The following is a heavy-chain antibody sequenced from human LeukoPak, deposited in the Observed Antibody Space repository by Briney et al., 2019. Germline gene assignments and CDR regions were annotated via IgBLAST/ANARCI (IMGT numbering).Heavy chain of an antibody. CDR2: SSHSGNT. V-gene: IGHV4-31*11. D-gene: IGHD2-8*01. Sequence: SQTLSLTCAVFGGSITSGCYYWTWIRQHPGEGLEWIGYSSHSGNTYYNPSLRSRLTISIDTSRKQFSLQLTSVTAADTAVYYCARYYCTNSYCPGVDYWGRGTLVTVSS. CDR3: ARYYCTNSYCPGVDY. J-gene: IGHJ4*02. CDR1: GGSITSGCYY.